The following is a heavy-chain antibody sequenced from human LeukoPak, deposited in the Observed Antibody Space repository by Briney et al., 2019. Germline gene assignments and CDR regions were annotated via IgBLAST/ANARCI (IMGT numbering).Heavy chain of an antibody. CDR2: ISGSGGST. CDR1: GFTFSSYA. V-gene: IGHV3-23*01. CDR3: AKYHSSSWSYYYYGMDV. D-gene: IGHD6-13*01. Sequence: GGSLRLSCAASGFTFSSYAMSWVRQAPGKGLEWVSAISGSGGSTYYADSVKGRFTISRDNSENTLYLQMNSPRAEDTAVYYCAKYHSSSWSYYYYGMDVWGQGTTVTVSS. J-gene: IGHJ6*02.